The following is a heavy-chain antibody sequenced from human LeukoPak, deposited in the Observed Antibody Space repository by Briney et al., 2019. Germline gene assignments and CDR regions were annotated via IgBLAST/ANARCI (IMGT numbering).Heavy chain of an antibody. CDR2: ISWDGGST. J-gene: IGHJ2*01. V-gene: IGHV3-43D*03. Sequence: GGSLRLSCAASGFSFGDYAMHWVRQVPGKGLEWASLISWDGGSTHYADSVKGRFTISRDNSKNSLYLQMNSLRTEDTALYYCAKDIAAAGTGWYFDLWGRGTLVTVSS. D-gene: IGHD6-13*01. CDR3: AKDIAAAGTGWYFDL. CDR1: GFSFGDYA.